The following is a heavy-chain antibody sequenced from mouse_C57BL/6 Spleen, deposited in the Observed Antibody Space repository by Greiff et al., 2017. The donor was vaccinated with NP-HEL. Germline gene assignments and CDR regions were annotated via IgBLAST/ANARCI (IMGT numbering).Heavy chain of an antibody. CDR2: ISSGGSYT. CDR3: ARHGYYAMDY. V-gene: IGHV5-6*01. Sequence: EVNLVESGGDLVKPGGSLKLSCAASGFTFSSYGMSWVRQTPDKRLEWVATISSGGSYTYYPDSVKGRFTISRDNAKNTLYLQMSSLKSEDTAMYYCARHGYYAMDYWGQGTSVTVSS. CDR1: GFTFSSYG. J-gene: IGHJ4*01.